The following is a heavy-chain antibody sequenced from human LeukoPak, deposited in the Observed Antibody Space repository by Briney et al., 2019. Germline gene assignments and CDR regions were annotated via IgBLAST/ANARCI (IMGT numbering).Heavy chain of an antibody. J-gene: IGHJ4*01. CDR1: GGSISSYN. V-gene: IGHV4-59*01. D-gene: IGHD5-12*01. CDR3: ARVGDIVGVTVYFDY. Sequence: SETLPLICTVSGGSISSYNWRWIRQPPGKGLEWIGYIYYSGSTNYNPSLKSRVTISVDTSKKQFSLKLSSVTAADTAVYYCARVGDIVGVTVYFDYWGNVALVTVSS. CDR2: IYYSGST.